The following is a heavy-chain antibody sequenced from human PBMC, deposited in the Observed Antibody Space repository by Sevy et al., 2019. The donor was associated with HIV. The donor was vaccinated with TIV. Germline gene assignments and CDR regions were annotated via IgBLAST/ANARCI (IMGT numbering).Heavy chain of an antibody. CDR2: ISYDGSNK. J-gene: IGHJ6*02. D-gene: IGHD6-19*01. CDR1: GFTFSSYG. Sequence: GGSLRLSCAASGFTFSSYGMQWVRQAPGKGLEWVAVISYDGSNKYYAESVKGRFTISRDNSKNTLYLQMNSLRAEDTAVYYCAKEEQWLVGGYDYYGMDVWGQGTTVTVSS. V-gene: IGHV3-30*18. CDR3: AKEEQWLVGGYDYYGMDV.